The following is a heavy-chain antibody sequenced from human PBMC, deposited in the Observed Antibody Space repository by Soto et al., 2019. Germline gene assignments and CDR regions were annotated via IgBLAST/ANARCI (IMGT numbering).Heavy chain of an antibody. J-gene: IGHJ4*02. CDR2: INGGSDSI. V-gene: IGHV3-48*02. D-gene: IGHD6-19*01. CDR3: AKSGDSAGWGIAF. Sequence: EVQLVESGGGLVQPGGSLRLYCVGSGFMFDSFAMNWVRQAPGKGLEWVAYINGGSDSIYYAESVKGRFTISRDNARNSLSLQMNSLSDEDTAVYYCAKSGDSAGWGIAFWGQGTLVTVSS. CDR1: GFMFDSFA.